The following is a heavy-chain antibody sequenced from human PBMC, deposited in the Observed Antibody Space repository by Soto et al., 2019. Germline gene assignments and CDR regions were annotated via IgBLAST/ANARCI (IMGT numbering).Heavy chain of an antibody. CDR2: IYYSGST. CDR3: ARWGAGYSGYDYTGYYFDY. J-gene: IGHJ4*02. V-gene: IGHV4-30-4*01. CDR1: GGSISSGDYY. Sequence: SETLSLTCTVSGGSISSGDYYWSWIRQPPGKGLEWIGYIYYSGSTYYNPSLKSRVTISVDTSKNQFSLKLSSVTAADTAVYYCARWGAGYSGYDYTGYYFDYWGQGTLVTVSS. D-gene: IGHD5-12*01.